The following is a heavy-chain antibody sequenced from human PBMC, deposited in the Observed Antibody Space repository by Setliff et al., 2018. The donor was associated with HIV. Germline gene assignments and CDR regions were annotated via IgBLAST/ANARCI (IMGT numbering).Heavy chain of an antibody. CDR1: GFRVRKYP. D-gene: IGHD2-21*02. J-gene: IGHJ3*01. V-gene: IGHV1-69*13. CDR3: ARESGICGGDCHYAFDV. CDR2: IIPIFGTT. Sequence: SVKVSCKTSGFRVRKYPVSWVRQAPGKGLEWMGGIIPIFGTTNYARKFQGRVTITADDSTSTAYMDLNNLRSEDTAVYYCARESGICGGDCHYAFDVWGHGTRVTVSS.